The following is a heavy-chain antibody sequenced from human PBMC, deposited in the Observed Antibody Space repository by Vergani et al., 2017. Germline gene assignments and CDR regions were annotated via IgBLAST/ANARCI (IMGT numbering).Heavy chain of an antibody. D-gene: IGHD3-22*01. CDR2: ILPIFSTT. CDR3: ARCSVYYSYYFDF. V-gene: IGHV1-69*13. J-gene: IGHJ4*02. CDR1: GGTFSSNS. Sequence: QGQLAQSGAEVKKPGSSVKVSCKASGGTFSSNSISWVRQALGQGLEWMGRILPIFSTTSYAQKFQGRVTILADESTSTAYMELISLRSEDTAGYYCARCSVYYSYYFDFWGQGTLVTVSS.